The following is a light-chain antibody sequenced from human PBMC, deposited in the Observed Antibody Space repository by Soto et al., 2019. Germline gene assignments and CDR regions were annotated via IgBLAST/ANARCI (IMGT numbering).Light chain of an antibody. Sequence: EIVLTQSPGILSLSPGERATLSCRASQSVSSSYLAWYQQKPGQAPRLLIYGASSRATGIPDRLSGSGSGTDFTLTISRMEPEDFAVYYCQQYGSSPTLGQGTKVDIK. J-gene: IGKJ1*01. CDR2: GAS. V-gene: IGKV3-20*01. CDR1: QSVSSSY. CDR3: QQYGSSPT.